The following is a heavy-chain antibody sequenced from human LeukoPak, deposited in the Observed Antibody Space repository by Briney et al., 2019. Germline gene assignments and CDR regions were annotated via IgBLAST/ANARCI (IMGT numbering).Heavy chain of an antibody. J-gene: IGHJ4*02. CDR2: ISSSSSYI. CDR3: AREHFGVVIPPGGFDY. Sequence: GGSLRLSCAASGFTFSSYSMNWVRQAPGKGLEWVSSISSSSSYIYYADSVKGRFTISRDNAKNSLYLQMNSLRAEDTAVYYCAREHFGVVIPPGGFDYWGQGTLVTVSS. V-gene: IGHV3-21*01. CDR1: GFTFSSYS. D-gene: IGHD3-3*01.